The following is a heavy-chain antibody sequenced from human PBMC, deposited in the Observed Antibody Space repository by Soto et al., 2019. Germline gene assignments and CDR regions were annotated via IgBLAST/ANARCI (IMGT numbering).Heavy chain of an antibody. Sequence: QVQLRQSGPGLVKPSGTLSLTCAVSGASISSTNWWSWVRQSPGKGLEWLGEIYHTGSTNYNPSRRGPVTIAVEKANIQVTPRMRYVTAADTAVYYCAPMPPRIDLAVLPIPTWGQGALVSVSS. J-gene: IGHJ5*02. V-gene: IGHV4-4*02. CDR1: GASISSTNW. D-gene: IGHD3-9*01. CDR2: IYHTGST. CDR3: APMPPRIDLAVLPIPT.